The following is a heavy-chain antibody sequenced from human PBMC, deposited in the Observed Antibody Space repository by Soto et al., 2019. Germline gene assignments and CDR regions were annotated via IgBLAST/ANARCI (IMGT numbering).Heavy chain of an antibody. Sequence: SETLSLTCAGSGGSISSSNWWSWVRQPPGKGLEWIEEIYHSGSPNYNPSLKSRVTITVDKYKNQLSLELSAVTGADTAVYYCARVLGRYSYASGGKAGFDIWGQGTMVTVSS. CDR1: GGSISSSNW. D-gene: IGHD3-22*01. CDR2: IYHSGSP. CDR3: ARVLGRYSYASGGKAGFDI. V-gene: IGHV4-4*02. J-gene: IGHJ3*02.